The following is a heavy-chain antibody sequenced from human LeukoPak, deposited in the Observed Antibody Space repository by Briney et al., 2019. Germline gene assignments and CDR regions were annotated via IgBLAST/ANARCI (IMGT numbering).Heavy chain of an antibody. CDR1: GGSINSYY. V-gene: IGHV4-4*07. CDR3: ARGQVPALTYYYGLGSYPYYYMDV. CDR2: IYSSGST. Sequence: SETLSLTCTVSGGSINSYYWSWIRQPAGKGLEWIGRIYSSGSTNYNPSLKSRVSMSVDTSKNQFSLKLSSVTAADTAVYYCARGQVPALTYYYGLGSYPYYYMDVWGKGTTVTVSS. D-gene: IGHD3-10*01. J-gene: IGHJ6*03.